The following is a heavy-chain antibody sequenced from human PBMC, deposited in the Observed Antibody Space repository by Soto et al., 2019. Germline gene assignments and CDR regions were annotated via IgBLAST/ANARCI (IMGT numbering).Heavy chain of an antibody. CDR1: GGSISSGGYY. V-gene: IGHV4-31*03. J-gene: IGHJ3*02. CDR2: IYYSGST. Sequence: SETLSLTCTVSGGSISSGGYYWSWIRQPPGKGLEWIGYIYYSGSTYYNPSLKSRVTISVDTSKNQFSLKLSSVTAADTAVYYCARVLVTMVPNAFDIWGQGTMVTVSS. D-gene: IGHD3-10*01. CDR3: ARVLVTMVPNAFDI.